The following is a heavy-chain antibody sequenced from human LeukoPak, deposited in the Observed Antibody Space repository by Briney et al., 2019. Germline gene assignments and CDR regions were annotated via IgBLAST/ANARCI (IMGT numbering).Heavy chain of an antibody. CDR1: GYRFTDYW. CDR2: SFPGDSDT. D-gene: IGHD3-10*01. V-gene: IGHV5-51*01. Sequence: GESLKISCQGYGYRFTDYWIGWVRQMPGKGLAWMAMSFPGDSDTRYSPSFQGQVTISADKSISTAYLQWSSLRASDTAIYYCARHHDSGTSRIHMDVWGKGTTVTVSS. J-gene: IGHJ6*03. CDR3: ARHHDSGTSRIHMDV.